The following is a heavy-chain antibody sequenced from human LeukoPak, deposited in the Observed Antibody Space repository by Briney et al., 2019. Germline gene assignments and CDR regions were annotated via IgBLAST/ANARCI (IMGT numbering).Heavy chain of an antibody. V-gene: IGHV3-64D*06. J-gene: IGHJ4*02. Sequence: GGSLRLSFSVSGFTFSTYLMHWVRQAPGKGLEYVSAISSNGDNTYYADSVKGRFTISRDNSKKTLYLQMSSLRADDTAVYFCVRGTGYWGQGWLVTVSS. CDR1: GFTFSTYL. CDR2: ISSNGDNT. CDR3: VRGTGY.